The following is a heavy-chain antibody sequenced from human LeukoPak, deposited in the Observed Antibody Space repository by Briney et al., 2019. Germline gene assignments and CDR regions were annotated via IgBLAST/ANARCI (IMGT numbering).Heavy chain of an antibody. J-gene: IGHJ4*02. CDR3: ARGGIARRWLPFDY. V-gene: IGHV4-34*01. CDR2: INHSGST. Sequence: PSETLSLTCAVYGGSFSGYYWSWIRQPPGKGLERIGEINHSGSTNYNPSLKSRVTISVDTSKNQFSLKLSSVTAADTAVYYCARGGIARRWLPFDYWGQGTLVTVSS. D-gene: IGHD3-22*01. CDR1: GGSFSGYY.